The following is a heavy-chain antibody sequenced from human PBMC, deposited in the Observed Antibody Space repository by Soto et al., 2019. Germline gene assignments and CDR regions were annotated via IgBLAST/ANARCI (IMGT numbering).Heavy chain of an antibody. V-gene: IGHV3-15*01. CDR1: GFTFSNGW. D-gene: IGHD2-15*01. J-gene: IGHJ4*02. Sequence: EVQLVESGGGLVKPGGSLRLSCAASGFTFSNGWMSWVRPAPGKGLEWVGRIKSKIAGGTTDYNAPVKGRFTISRDDSKDTLYLQMNSLQTEDTAVDYCTTDSTQTFCEGGPCYSLQTKIHDSWGQGTLVTVSS. CDR3: TTDSTQTFCEGGPCYSLQTKIHDS. CDR2: IKSKIAGGTT.